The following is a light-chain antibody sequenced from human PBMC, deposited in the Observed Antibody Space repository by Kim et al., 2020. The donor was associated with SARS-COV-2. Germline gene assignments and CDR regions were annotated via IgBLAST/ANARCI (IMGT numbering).Light chain of an antibody. V-gene: IGLV1-47*01. J-gene: IGLJ3*02. Sequence: ELTQPPSASGTPGQRVTISCSGSSSNIGSNYVYWYQQLPGTAPKLLIYRNNQRPSGVPDRFSGSKSGTSASLAISGLRSEDEADYYCAAWDDSLSGNWVFGGGTQLTVL. CDR2: RNN. CDR1: SSNIGSNY. CDR3: AAWDDSLSGNWV.